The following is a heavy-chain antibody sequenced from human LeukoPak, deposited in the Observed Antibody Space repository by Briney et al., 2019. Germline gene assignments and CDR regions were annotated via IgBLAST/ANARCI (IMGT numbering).Heavy chain of an antibody. CDR2: ISASGDVT. Sequence: GGSLRLSCAASGFSFSAYPMGWVRQAPGKGLQWLSGISASGDVTFHADRVKGRFAISRDNSKNTLYLQMTGLRAGDTAEYYCAKSLFTSATGTGRAFHIWGQGQWSPSPQ. D-gene: IGHD1-1*01. CDR1: GFSFSAYP. V-gene: IGHV3-23*01. CDR3: AKSLFTSATGTGRAFHI. J-gene: IGHJ3*02.